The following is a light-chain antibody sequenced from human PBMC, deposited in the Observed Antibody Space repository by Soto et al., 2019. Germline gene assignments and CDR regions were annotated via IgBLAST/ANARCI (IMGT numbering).Light chain of an antibody. V-gene: IGKV1-27*01. CDR1: QGISNY. CDR3: QKYTNVPA. Sequence: DIQMTQSPSSLSASVGDRVTITCRASQGISNYLAWYQQIPEKVPKLLISAASTLQSGVPSRFSGSGSGTDFTLTISSLQPEDVETYYCQKYTNVPAFGGGTKVEIK. CDR2: AAS. J-gene: IGKJ4*01.